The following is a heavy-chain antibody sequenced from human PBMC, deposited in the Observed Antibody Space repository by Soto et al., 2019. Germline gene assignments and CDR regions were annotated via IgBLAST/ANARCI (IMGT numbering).Heavy chain of an antibody. Sequence: PGESLKLSCKGSGYSFTSYWIGWVRQMPGKGLEWMGTIYPGDSDTRYSPSFQGQVTISVDKSITTAYLQWSSLKASDTAMYYCGRRRAWRPLHAELGCGGECYRGFDSWGQGTRVVVSS. CDR3: GRRRAWRPLHAELGCGGECYRGFDS. CDR2: IYPGDSDT. V-gene: IGHV5-51*01. CDR1: GYSFTSYW. D-gene: IGHD2-21*01. J-gene: IGHJ5*01.